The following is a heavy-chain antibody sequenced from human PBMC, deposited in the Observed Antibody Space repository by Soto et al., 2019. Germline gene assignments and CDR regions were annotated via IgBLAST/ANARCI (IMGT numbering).Heavy chain of an antibody. CDR1: GGSFSGYC. CDR2: INHSGST. CDR3: ARKVAYAWDY. J-gene: IGHJ4*02. Sequence: SETLSLTCAVYGGSFSGYCWSWIRQSPGKGLEWIGEINHSGSTNDNPSLKSRVTISVDTSKNHFSLKLRSVTAADTAVYYCARKVAYAWDYWVQGTLVTVPS. V-gene: IGHV4-34*01. D-gene: IGHD2-8*02.